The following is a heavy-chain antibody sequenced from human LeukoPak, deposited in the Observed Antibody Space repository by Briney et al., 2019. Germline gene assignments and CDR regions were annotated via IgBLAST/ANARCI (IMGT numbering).Heavy chain of an antibody. Sequence: GRSLRLSRAASGFTFGSYAMHWVRQAPGKGLEWVAVISYDGSNKYYADSVKGRFTISRDNSKNTLYLQMNSLRAEDTAVYYCARGTAVLLWFGAQSGLDPWGQGTLVTVSS. J-gene: IGHJ5*02. V-gene: IGHV3-30*04. CDR1: GFTFGSYA. CDR2: ISYDGSNK. D-gene: IGHD3-10*01. CDR3: ARGTAVLLWFGAQSGLDP.